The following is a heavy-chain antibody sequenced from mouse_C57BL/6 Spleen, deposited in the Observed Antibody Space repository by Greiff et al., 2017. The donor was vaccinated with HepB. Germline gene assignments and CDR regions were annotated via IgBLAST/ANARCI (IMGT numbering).Heavy chain of an antibody. V-gene: IGHV5-9*01. Sequence: EVKVEESGGGLVKPGGSLKLSCAASGFTFSSYTMSWVRQTPEKRLEWVATISGGGGNTYYPDSVKGRFTISRDNAKNTLYLQMSSLRSEDTALYYCARFLRGYAMDYWGQGTSVTVSS. J-gene: IGHJ4*01. CDR2: ISGGGGNT. CDR1: GFTFSSYT. CDR3: ARFLRGYAMDY. D-gene: IGHD1-1*01.